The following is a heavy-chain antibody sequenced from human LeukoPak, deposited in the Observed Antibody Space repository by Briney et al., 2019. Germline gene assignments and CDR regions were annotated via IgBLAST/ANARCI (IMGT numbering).Heavy chain of an antibody. CDR1: GGSIDAYY. D-gene: IGHD3-10*01. CDR3: ARVKRGSGGYALDY. J-gene: IGHJ4*02. Sequence: SGTLSLTCTASGGSIDAYYWSWVRQPPGKGLEWIGYIFYSGSTNYNPSLKSRVTISVDTSKNQFSLKLTSVTAADTAVYFCARVKRGSGGYALDYWGQGTLVTVSS. CDR2: IFYSGST. V-gene: IGHV4-59*08.